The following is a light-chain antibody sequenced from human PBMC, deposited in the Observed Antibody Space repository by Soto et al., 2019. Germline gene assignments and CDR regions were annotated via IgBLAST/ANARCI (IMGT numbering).Light chain of an antibody. CDR3: SSFTTSTSYV. CDR1: SSDVGGYNS. V-gene: IGLV2-14*01. CDR2: DVS. Sequence: QSALTQPASVSGSPGQSIAISCTGTSSDVGGYNSVSWYQQYPGKAPKLMIHDVSNRPSGVSNRFSGSKSGNTASLTISGLQAEDGADYYCSSFTTSTSYVFGSGTKVTVL. J-gene: IGLJ1*01.